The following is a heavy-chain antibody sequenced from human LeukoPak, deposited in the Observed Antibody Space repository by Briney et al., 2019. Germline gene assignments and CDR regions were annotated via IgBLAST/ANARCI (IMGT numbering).Heavy chain of an antibody. J-gene: IGHJ6*03. V-gene: IGHV4-34*01. D-gene: IGHD3-10*01. CDR1: GGSFSGYY. CDR3: ARGPLPTYYYGSGSYYYYYYYMDV. CDR2: INHSGST. Sequence: SETLSLTCAVYGGSFSGYYWSWIRQPPGKGLEWIGEINHSGSTNYNPSLKSRVTISVDTSKNQFSLKLSSVTAADTAVYYCARGPLPTYYYGSGSYYYYYYYMDVWGKGTTVTVSS.